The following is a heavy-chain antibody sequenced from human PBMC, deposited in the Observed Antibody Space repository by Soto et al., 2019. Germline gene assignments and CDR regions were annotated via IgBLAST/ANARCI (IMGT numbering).Heavy chain of an antibody. D-gene: IGHD3-22*01. CDR2: IYYSGST. Sequence: QLQLQESGPGLVKPSETLSLTCTVSGGSISTSSYFWGWIRQPPGKGLEWIGSIYYSGSTYYNPSLKSRVTISVDTSKNQFSLKLSSVTAADTAVYYCARDYASSGDYWGQGTLVTVSS. V-gene: IGHV4-39*01. J-gene: IGHJ4*02. CDR3: ARDYASSGDY. CDR1: GGSISTSSYF.